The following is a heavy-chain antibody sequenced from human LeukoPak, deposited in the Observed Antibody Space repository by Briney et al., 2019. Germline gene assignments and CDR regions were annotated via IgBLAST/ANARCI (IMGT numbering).Heavy chain of an antibody. CDR1: GFTFSSYS. CDR3: ARESDYDYVWGSYRYQGMDV. J-gene: IGHJ6*02. Sequence: PGGSLRLSCAASGFTFSSYSMTWVRQAPGKGLEWVSSISSSSSYIYYADSVKGRFTISRDNAKNSLYLQMNSLRAEDTAVYYCARESDYDYVWGSYRYQGMDVWGQGTTVTVSS. CDR2: ISSSSSYI. D-gene: IGHD3-16*02. V-gene: IGHV3-21*01.